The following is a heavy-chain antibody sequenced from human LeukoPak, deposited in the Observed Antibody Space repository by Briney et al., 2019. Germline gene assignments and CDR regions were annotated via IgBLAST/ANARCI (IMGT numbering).Heavy chain of an antibody. D-gene: IGHD1-1*01. CDR2: IDPSGGSA. CDR1: GYTFTSDY. V-gene: IGHV1-46*01. J-gene: IGHJ6*01. CDR3: ARRDWNDGNYYYYGMDV. Sequence: ASVKVSCKASGYTFTSDYMHWVRQAPGQGLEWMGIIDPSGGSATYAQEFQGRVTMTRDTSTSTVYMELSSLRSEDTAVYYCARRDWNDGNYYYYGMDVWGQGTTVTVSS.